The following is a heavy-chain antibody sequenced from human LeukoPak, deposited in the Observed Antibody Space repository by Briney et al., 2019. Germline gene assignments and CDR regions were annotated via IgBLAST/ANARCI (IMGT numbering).Heavy chain of an antibody. CDR2: ISSSSTYT. Sequence: PGGSLRLSCAASGFTFSSYSMNWVRQAPGKGLEWVSSISSSSTYTYYADSVKGRFTISRDNDKNSLYLQMNNLRAEDAAVYYCARDRGKRVETSMVGFPWGQGTLVTVSS. D-gene: IGHD5-18*01. CDR3: ARDRGKRVETSMVGFP. CDR1: GFTFSSYS. J-gene: IGHJ5*02. V-gene: IGHV3-21*01.